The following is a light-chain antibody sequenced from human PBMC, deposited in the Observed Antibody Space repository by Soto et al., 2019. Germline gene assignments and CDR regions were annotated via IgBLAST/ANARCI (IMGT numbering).Light chain of an antibody. CDR3: QQSHSVPPT. Sequence: DIQMTQSPSSLSASVGDRVTITCRASQSISSYLNWYQQKPGKAPKLLIYAASSLQSGVPSRFSGSGSGTDFTLTISSLQPEDFATYYCQQSHSVPPTFGQGTKVDIK. J-gene: IGKJ1*01. CDR1: QSISSY. V-gene: IGKV1-39*01. CDR2: AAS.